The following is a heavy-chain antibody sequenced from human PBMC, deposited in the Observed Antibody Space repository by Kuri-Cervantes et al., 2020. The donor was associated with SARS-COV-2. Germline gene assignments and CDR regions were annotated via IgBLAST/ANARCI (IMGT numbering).Heavy chain of an antibody. CDR1: GFTFSDYY. CDR2: ISSSGSTI. CDR3: ARTGLPGWYYYYGMDV. J-gene: IGHJ6*02. D-gene: IGHD2-15*01. Sequence: GESLKISCAASGFTFSDYYMSWIRQAPGKGLEGVSYISSSGSTIYYADSVKCRFTISRDNAKNSLYLQMNSLRAEDTAVYYCARTGLPGWYYYYGMDVWGQGTTVTVSS. V-gene: IGHV3-11*01.